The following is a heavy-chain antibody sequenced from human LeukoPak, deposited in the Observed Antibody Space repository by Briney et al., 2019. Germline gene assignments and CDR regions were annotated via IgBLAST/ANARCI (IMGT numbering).Heavy chain of an antibody. CDR2: IYPGDSNT. CDR1: GYSFTNFW. CDR3: VRPQQNYYGSGRDAFDV. J-gene: IGHJ3*01. D-gene: IGHD3-10*01. Sequence: GESLKISCKGSGYSFTNFWIGWVRQMPGKGLEWMGFIYPGDSNTRYSPSFQGQVTISVDKSVTTAYLQWGSLEASDTAMYYCVRPQQNYYGSGRDAFDVWGQGTMVTVSS. V-gene: IGHV5-51*01.